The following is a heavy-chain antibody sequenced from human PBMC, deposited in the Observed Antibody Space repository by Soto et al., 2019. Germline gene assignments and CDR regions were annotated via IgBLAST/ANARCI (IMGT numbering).Heavy chain of an antibody. D-gene: IGHD2-2*01. CDR1: GFTFNNYA. J-gene: IGHJ4*02. CDR3: AKLGSSSWSPHYYFDY. CDR2: ITGSGSDT. Sequence: GGSLRLSCAASGFTFNNYAMGWVRQTPGKGLEWFSAITGSGSDTYYTDSVKGRFTISRDNSKNTLSLQMNSLRAEDTAVYYCAKLGSSSWSPHYYFDYWGQGTLVTVSS. V-gene: IGHV3-23*01.